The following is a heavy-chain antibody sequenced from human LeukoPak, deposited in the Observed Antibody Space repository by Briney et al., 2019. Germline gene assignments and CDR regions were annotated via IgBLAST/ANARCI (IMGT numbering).Heavy chain of an antibody. CDR2: ISSSSSYI. V-gene: IGHV3-21*01. CDR3: ARVRNTYYYDSSGYYFDY. CDR1: GFTFSSYS. D-gene: IGHD3-22*01. J-gene: IGHJ4*02. Sequence: GGSLRLSCAASGFTFSSYSMNWVRQAPGKGLEWVSSISSSSSYIYYADSVKGRFTISRDNAKNSLYLQMNSLRAEDTAVYYRARVRNTYYYDSSGYYFDYWGQGTLVTVSP.